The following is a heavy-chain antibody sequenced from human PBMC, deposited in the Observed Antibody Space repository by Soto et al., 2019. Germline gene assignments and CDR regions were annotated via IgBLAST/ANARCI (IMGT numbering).Heavy chain of an antibody. CDR2: ISGSGGST. CDR1: GFTFSSYA. J-gene: IGHJ6*02. D-gene: IGHD3-22*01. Sequence: LRLSCAASGFTFSSYAMSWVRQAPGKGLEWVSAISGSGGSTYYADSVKGRFTISRDNSKNTLYLQMNSLRAEDTAVYYCAKSPRYYYDSSGYYYPGLDVWGQGTTVTVSS. V-gene: IGHV3-23*01. CDR3: AKSPRYYYDSSGYYYPGLDV.